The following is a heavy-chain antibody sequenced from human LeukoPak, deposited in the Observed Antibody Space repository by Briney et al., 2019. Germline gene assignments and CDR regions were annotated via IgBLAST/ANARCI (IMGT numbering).Heavy chain of an antibody. CDR3: ARPYDSSAPDAFDI. J-gene: IGHJ3*02. CDR2: IYPGDSDT. V-gene: IGHV5-51*01. Sequence: GESLKISCDGSGYSFTNYWIGWVRQMPGKGLEWMGIIYPGDSDTRYSPSFQGQVTISADKSISTAYLQWSSLKASDTAMYYCARPYDSSAPDAFDIWGQGTMVTVSS. D-gene: IGHD3-22*01. CDR1: GYSFTNYW.